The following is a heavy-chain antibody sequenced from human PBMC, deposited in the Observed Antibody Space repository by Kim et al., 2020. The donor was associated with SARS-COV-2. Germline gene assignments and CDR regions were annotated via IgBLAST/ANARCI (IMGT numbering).Heavy chain of an antibody. V-gene: IGHV4-4*02. CDR1: GGSISSSNW. Sequence: SETLSLTCAVSGGSISSSNWWSWVRQPPGKGLEWIGEIYHSGSTNYNPSLKSRVTISVDKSKNQFSLKLSSVTAADTAVYYCARFPIAAAGTRWFDPWGQGTLVTVSS. J-gene: IGHJ5*02. CDR3: ARFPIAAAGTRWFDP. D-gene: IGHD6-13*01. CDR2: IYHSGST.